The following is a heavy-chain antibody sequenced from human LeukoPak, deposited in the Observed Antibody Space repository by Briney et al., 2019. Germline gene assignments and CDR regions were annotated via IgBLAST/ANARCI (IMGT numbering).Heavy chain of an antibody. CDR2: IYTSGST. CDR3: ARDGYNYRRFDY. Sequence: PSQTLSLTCTVSGGSISSGSYYWSWIRQPAGKGLEWIGRIYTSGSTNYNPSLKSRVTISVDTAKNQFSLKLSSVTAADTAVYYCARDGYNYRRFDYWGQGTLVTVSS. CDR1: GGSISSGSYY. D-gene: IGHD5-24*01. J-gene: IGHJ4*02. V-gene: IGHV4-61*02.